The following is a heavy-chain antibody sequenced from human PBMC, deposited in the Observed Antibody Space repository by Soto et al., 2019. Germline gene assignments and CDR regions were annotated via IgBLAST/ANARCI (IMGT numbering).Heavy chain of an antibody. Sequence: GGSLRLSCAASGFPFISYGMHWVRQAPGKGLEWVAVISYDGSNKYYADSVKGRFTISRDNAKNSLYLQMNSLRAEDTAVYYCAREDIVVVVAAKYYYYYGMDVWGQGTTVTVSS. CDR1: GFPFISYG. V-gene: IGHV3-30*03. J-gene: IGHJ6*02. CDR3: AREDIVVVVAAKYYYYYGMDV. CDR2: ISYDGSNK. D-gene: IGHD2-15*01.